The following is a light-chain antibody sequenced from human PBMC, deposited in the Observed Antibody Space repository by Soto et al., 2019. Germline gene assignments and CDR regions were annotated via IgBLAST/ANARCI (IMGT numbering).Light chain of an antibody. CDR3: SSYTSLSTLV. Sequence: QSVLTQPASVSGSPGQSITISCTGTSSDVGGYNYVSWYQQHPGKAPKLMIYDVSNRPSGVSNRFSGSKSGSTASLTISGLQDEDEADYYCSSYTSLSTLVFRTGTKVPVL. V-gene: IGLV2-14*01. CDR2: DVS. CDR1: SSDVGGYNY. J-gene: IGLJ1*01.